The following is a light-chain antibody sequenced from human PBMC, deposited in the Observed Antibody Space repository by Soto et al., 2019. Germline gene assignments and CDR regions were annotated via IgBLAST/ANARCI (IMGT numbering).Light chain of an antibody. CDR3: QQYNSYPFT. Sequence: DIQMTQSPSTLSASVGDRVTITCRASQSISSWLAWYQQKPEKAPKLLIYDASSLESGVPSRFSGSGSGTEFTLTISSLQPDDFATYYCQQYNSYPFTFGPGTKVDIK. V-gene: IGKV1-5*01. CDR1: QSISSW. J-gene: IGKJ3*01. CDR2: DAS.